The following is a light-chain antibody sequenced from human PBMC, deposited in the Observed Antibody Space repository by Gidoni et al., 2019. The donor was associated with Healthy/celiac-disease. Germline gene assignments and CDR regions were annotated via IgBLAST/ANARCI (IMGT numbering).Light chain of an antibody. Sequence: DIQMTQPPSSPSASVGDRVTIPCRASQSISSYLNWYQQKPGKAPKLLIYAASSLQSGVPSRFSGSGSGTDFTLTIRSLQPEDFATYYCQQSYSTPPRFGQGTKLEIK. CDR2: AAS. J-gene: IGKJ2*03. CDR1: QSISSY. V-gene: IGKV1-39*01. CDR3: QQSYSTPPR.